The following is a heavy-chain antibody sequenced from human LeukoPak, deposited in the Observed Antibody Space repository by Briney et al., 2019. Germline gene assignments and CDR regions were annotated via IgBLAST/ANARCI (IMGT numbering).Heavy chain of an antibody. J-gene: IGHJ3*01. V-gene: IGHV4-61*02. CDR1: GGSISSVSDY. Sequence: SETLSLTCTVSGGSISSVSDYWNWIRQPAGKGLERIGRMYTSGSPNYNPSRKSRVTISEDTSKNQVSLKLSSVTAADTAIYYCARATAWIDAFDFWGQGTMVTVS. D-gene: IGHD5-12*01. CDR2: MYTSGSP. CDR3: ARATAWIDAFDF.